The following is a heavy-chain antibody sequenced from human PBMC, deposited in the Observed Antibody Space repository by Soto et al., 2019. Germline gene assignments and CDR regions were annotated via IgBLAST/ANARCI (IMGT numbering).Heavy chain of an antibody. Sequence: SVKVSCKASGGTFSSYAISWVRQAPGQGLEWMGGIIPIFGTANYAQKFQGGVTITADESTSTAYMELSSLRSEDTAVYYCARDLMPFSSGWVRYFDYWGQGALVTVSS. CDR2: IIPIFGTA. CDR3: ARDLMPFSSGWVRYFDY. J-gene: IGHJ4*02. CDR1: GGTFSSYA. D-gene: IGHD6-19*01. V-gene: IGHV1-69*13.